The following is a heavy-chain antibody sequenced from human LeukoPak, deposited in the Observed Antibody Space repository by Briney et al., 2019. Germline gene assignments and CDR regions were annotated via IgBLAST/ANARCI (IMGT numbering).Heavy chain of an antibody. J-gene: IGHJ4*02. CDR1: GFTFSSYA. CDR2: ISGSGGST. D-gene: IGHD4-17*01. Sequence: GESLRLSCAASGFTFSSYAMSWVRQAPGKGLEWVSAISGSGGSTYYADSVKGRFTISRDNSKNTLYLQMNSLRAEDTAVYYCTRDYARSYFDYWGQGTLVTVSS. V-gene: IGHV3-23*01. CDR3: TRDYARSYFDY.